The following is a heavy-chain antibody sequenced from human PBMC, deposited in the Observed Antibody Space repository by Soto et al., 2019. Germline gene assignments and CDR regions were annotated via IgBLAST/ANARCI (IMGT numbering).Heavy chain of an antibody. Sequence: EVQLLESGGGLVQPGGSLRLSCAASGFTFSSYAMSWVRQAPGKGLEWVSTISGSGGNAYYADSVKGRFSISRDNSKNTRSMQMNSLRADDTAVYYCAKDAASGSDPPYYYFGMDVWGQGTTVTVSS. CDR2: ISGSGGNA. J-gene: IGHJ6*02. V-gene: IGHV3-23*01. CDR3: AKDAASGSDPPYYYFGMDV. D-gene: IGHD1-26*01. CDR1: GFTFSSYA.